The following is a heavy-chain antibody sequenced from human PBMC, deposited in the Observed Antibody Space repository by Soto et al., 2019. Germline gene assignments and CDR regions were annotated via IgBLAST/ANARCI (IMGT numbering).Heavy chain of an antibody. J-gene: IGHJ4*02. D-gene: IGHD5-12*01. CDR3: TRETSSGYDY. V-gene: IGHV3-49*03. Sequence: PAGSRRLCCTASGVTLGDSVMSWFRQAPGKGLEWVGFIRSKAYGGTTEYAASVKGRFTISRDDSKSIASLQMNSLKTEDTAVYYCTRETSSGYDYWGQGTLVTVSS. CDR1: GVTLGDSV. CDR2: IRSKAYGGTT.